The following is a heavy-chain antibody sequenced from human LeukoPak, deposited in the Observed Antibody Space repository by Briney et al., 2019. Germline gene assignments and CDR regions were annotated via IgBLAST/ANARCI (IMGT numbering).Heavy chain of an antibody. Sequence: SETLSLTCAVSGGSINSNYWWTWVRQSPGKGLEWIGEIYHTGSVNYNLSLESRVTISRDRSKNQFSLMLRSVTAADTAVYYCARHYDLWSGYNYWGQGLLVTVSS. J-gene: IGHJ4*02. CDR3: ARHYDLWSGYNY. CDR2: IYHTGSV. CDR1: GGSINSNYW. V-gene: IGHV4-4*02. D-gene: IGHD3-3*01.